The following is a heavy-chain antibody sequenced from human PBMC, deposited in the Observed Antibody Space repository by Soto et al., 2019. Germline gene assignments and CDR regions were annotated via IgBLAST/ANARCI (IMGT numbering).Heavy chain of an antibody. CDR2: INPNSGGT. J-gene: IGHJ5*02. CDR3: ARGIEWGIYCSSTSCSSHWGWFDP. Sequence: GASVKVSCKASGYTFTGYYMHWVRQAPGQGLEWMGWINPNSGGTNYAQKFQGRVTMTRDTSISTAYMELSRLRSDDTAVYYCARGIEWGIYCSSTSCSSHWGWFDPSGQGTLVTVSS. V-gene: IGHV1-2*02. D-gene: IGHD2-2*01. CDR1: GYTFTGYY.